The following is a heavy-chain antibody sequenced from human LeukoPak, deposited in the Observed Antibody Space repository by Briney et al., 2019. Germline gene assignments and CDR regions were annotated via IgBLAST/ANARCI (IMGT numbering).Heavy chain of an antibody. CDR2: IYYSGST. J-gene: IGHJ3*02. V-gene: IGHV4-59*01. Sequence: SETLSLTCTVSGGSISSYYWSWIRQPPGKGLEWIGYIYYSGSTNYNPSLKSRVTISVDTSKNQFSLKLSSVTAADTAVYYCVRDVGCSGGSCYSGAFDIWGQGTMVTVSS. D-gene: IGHD2-15*01. CDR1: GGSISSYY. CDR3: VRDVGCSGGSCYSGAFDI.